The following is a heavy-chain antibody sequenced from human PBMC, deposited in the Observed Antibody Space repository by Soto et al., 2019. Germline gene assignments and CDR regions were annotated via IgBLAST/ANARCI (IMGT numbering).Heavy chain of an antibody. CDR2: INHSGRV. CDR1: CGSFSGHS. J-gene: IGHJ5*01. Sequence: PSETLSLTCAVYCGSFSGHSWTCIRQSPWKGLEWIVDINHSGRVKYIPSLKSRVTISLDTSKNQFYLTLSAVTEANTAMYYCSNTAYDNNGYYRFAPWGQGTRVTASS. CDR3: SNTAYDNNGYYRFAP. D-gene: IGHD3-22*01. V-gene: IGHV4-34*01.